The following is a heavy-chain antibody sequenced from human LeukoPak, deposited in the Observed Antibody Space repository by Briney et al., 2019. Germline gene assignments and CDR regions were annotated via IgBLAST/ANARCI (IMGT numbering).Heavy chain of an antibody. Sequence: SETLSLTCTVSGGSISSSLYYWVWIRQPPGKGLEWIGSFYCSGSTYYNPSLKSRVTISVDTSKNQFSLKLYSVTAADTAVYYCASPTQYYDSSGYYDWYFDLWGRGTLLTVSS. D-gene: IGHD3-22*01. V-gene: IGHV4-39*07. CDR3: ASPTQYYDSSGYYDWYFDL. CDR2: FYCSGST. CDR1: GGSISSSLYY. J-gene: IGHJ2*01.